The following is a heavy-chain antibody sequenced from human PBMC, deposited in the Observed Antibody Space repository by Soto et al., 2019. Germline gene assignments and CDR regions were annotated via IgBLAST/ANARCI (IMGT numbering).Heavy chain of an antibody. CDR1: GRTISNYY. J-gene: IGHJ6*02. Sequence: SETLSHTYNFSGRTISNYYWSWIRQPPGKGLEWIGYIYYSGSTNYNPSLKSRVTISVDTSKNQFSLKLSSVTAADTAVYYCARESLMAAAGTYYYYGMDVWGQGTTVT. V-gene: IGHV4-59*01. D-gene: IGHD6-13*01. CDR3: ARESLMAAAGTYYYYGMDV. CDR2: IYYSGST.